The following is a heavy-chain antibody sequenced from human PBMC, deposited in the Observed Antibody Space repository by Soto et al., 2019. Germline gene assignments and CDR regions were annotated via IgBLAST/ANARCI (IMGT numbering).Heavy chain of an antibody. CDR1: GFTFSSYS. D-gene: IGHD6-19*01. Sequence: EVQLVESGGGLVKPGGSLRLSCAASGFTFSSYSMNWVRQAPGKGLEWVSSISSSSSYIYYADSVKGRFTISRDNAKNSLYLQMNSLIAEDTAVYYCARAEAVAGTGDYWGQGTLVTVSS. CDR3: ARAEAVAGTGDY. V-gene: IGHV3-21*01. CDR2: ISSSSSYI. J-gene: IGHJ4*02.